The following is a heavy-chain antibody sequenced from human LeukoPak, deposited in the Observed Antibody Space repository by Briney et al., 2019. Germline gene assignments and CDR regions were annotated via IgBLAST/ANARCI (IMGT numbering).Heavy chain of an antibody. Sequence: GGSLRLSCAASGFTFSDYYMSWIRQAPGKGLEWVSGINWNGGSTGYADSVKGRLTISRDNAKNSLYLQMNSLRAEDTALYYCARDRTVTTSLFDYWGQGTLVTVSS. CDR3: ARDRTVTTSLFDY. CDR2: INWNGGST. V-gene: IGHV3-20*04. J-gene: IGHJ4*02. D-gene: IGHD4-17*01. CDR1: GFTFSDYY.